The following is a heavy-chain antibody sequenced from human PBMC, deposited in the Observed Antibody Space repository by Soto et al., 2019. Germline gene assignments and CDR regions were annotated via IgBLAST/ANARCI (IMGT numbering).Heavy chain of an antibody. Sequence: QVQLVESGGGVVQPGRSLRLSCAASGFTFGSYGMHWVRQAPGKGLEWVAVMSYDGINKYYADSVKGRFTISRDSSKNTLYLQMNSLRAEVTAVYYCAKGFMRSLGYYYGMDVWGQGTTVTVSS. CDR2: MSYDGINK. CDR3: AKGFMRSLGYYYGMDV. V-gene: IGHV3-30*18. J-gene: IGHJ6*02. D-gene: IGHD3-16*01. CDR1: GFTFGSYG.